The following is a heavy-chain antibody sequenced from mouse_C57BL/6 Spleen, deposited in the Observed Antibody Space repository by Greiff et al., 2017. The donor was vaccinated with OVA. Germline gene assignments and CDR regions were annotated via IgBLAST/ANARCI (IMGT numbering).Heavy chain of an antibody. Sequence: EVMLVESGGDLVKPGGSLQLSCAASGFTFSSYGMSWVRQTPDKRLEWVATISSGGSYTYYPDSVKGRFTISRDNAKNTLYLQMSSLKSEDTAMYYCASGQDFDYWGQGTTLTVSS. J-gene: IGHJ2*01. CDR2: ISSGGSYT. CDR1: GFTFSSYG. V-gene: IGHV5-6*02. CDR3: ASGQDFDY.